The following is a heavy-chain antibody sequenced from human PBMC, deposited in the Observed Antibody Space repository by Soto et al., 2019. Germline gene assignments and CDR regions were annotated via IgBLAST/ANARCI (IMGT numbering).Heavy chain of an antibody. Sequence: SVKVSCNASGGTFSSYAISWVRQAPGQGLEWMGGIIPIFGTANYAQKFQGRVTITADKSTSTAYMELSSLRSEDTAVYYCARDGFGGGNYKNFDYWGQGTLVTVSS. CDR3: ARDGFGGGNYKNFDY. D-gene: IGHD4-4*01. CDR1: GGTFSSYA. CDR2: IIPIFGTA. V-gene: IGHV1-69*06. J-gene: IGHJ4*02.